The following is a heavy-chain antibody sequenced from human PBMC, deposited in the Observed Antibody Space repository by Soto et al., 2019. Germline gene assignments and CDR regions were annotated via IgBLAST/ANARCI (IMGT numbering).Heavy chain of an antibody. J-gene: IGHJ4*02. V-gene: IGHV3-15*01. CDR2: IKSKTDGGTT. CDR3: TTGYCSGGSCLRNYFDY. CDR1: GFTFSNAW. D-gene: IGHD2-15*01. Sequence: GGSLRLSCAASGFTFSNAWMSWVRQAPGKGLEWVGRIKSKTDGGTTDYAAPVKGRFTISRDDSKNTLYLQMNSLKTEDTAVYYCTTGYCSGGSCLRNYFDYWGQGTLVTVSS.